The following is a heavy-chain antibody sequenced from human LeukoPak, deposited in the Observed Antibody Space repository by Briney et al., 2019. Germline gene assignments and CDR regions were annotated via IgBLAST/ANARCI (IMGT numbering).Heavy chain of an antibody. V-gene: IGHV3-66*01. J-gene: IGHJ4*02. CDR3: ASSTRTPGGFDF. D-gene: IGHD2-2*01. CDR2: IYTGDNT. Sequence: PGGSLRLSRAASRISDYMIWVRQAPGTGLEWVSVIYTGDNTYYANPVKGRFTISRDNPQRMLYLQMNSLRAQDTSVYYCASSTRTPGGFDFWGQGTLVTVSS. CDR1: RISDY.